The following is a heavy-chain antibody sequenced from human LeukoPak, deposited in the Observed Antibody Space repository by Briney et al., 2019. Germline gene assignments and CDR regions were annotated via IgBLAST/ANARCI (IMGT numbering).Heavy chain of an antibody. J-gene: IGHJ4*02. D-gene: IGHD6-19*01. CDR3: AREGPDSSGWYRPFDY. Sequence: PGGSLRLSCAASGFTFSSYTMNWVRQAPGKGLEWVSYISSSGSTIYYADSVKGRFTISRDNAKNSLYLQMNSLRAEDTAVYYCAREGPDSSGWYRPFDYWGQGTLVTVSS. CDR2: ISSSGSTI. V-gene: IGHV3-48*04. CDR1: GFTFSSYT.